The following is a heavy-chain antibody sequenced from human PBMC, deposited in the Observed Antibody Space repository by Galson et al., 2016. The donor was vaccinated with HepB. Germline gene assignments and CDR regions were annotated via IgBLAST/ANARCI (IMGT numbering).Heavy chain of an antibody. D-gene: IGHD2-2*01. CDR2: IRTKPKNYAT. CDR3: ARLGYCSSTHCPWFFDY. Sequence: SLRLSCAASGYTFSGSVIHWVRQASGKGLEWVGRIRTKPKNYATAYAASVKGRFTISRDDSKNTAYLQMDGVKTEDTAVYYCARLGYCSSTHCPWFFDYWGQGTRVTVSS. CDR1: GYTFSGSV. V-gene: IGHV3-73*01. J-gene: IGHJ4*02.